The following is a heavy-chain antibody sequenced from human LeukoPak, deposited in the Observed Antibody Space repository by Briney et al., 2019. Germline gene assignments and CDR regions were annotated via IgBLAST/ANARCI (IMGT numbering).Heavy chain of an antibody. V-gene: IGHV2-5*02. J-gene: IGHJ4*02. CDR1: GFSLSTSGMG. CDR3: AHRRLPLYYFDY. Sequence: ESGLTLVKPTQTLTLTCTFSGFSLSTSGMGVGWIRQPPGKALEWLALIYWDDDKRYSPSLKSRLTITKDTSKNQVVLTLTNMDPVDTATYYRAHRRLPLYYFDYWGQGTLVTVSS. CDR2: IYWDDDK.